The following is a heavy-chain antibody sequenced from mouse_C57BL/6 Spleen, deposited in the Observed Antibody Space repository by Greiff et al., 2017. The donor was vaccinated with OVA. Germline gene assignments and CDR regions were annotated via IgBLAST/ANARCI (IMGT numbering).Heavy chain of an antibody. CDR1: GFSLTSYG. Sequence: QVQLQQSGPGLVQPSQSLSITCTVSGFSLTSYGVHWVRQSPGKGLEWLGVIWRGGSTDYNAAFISRLSISKDNSKSQVFFKMNSLQADDTAIYYCASLLWDFDVWGTGTTVTVSS. J-gene: IGHJ1*03. V-gene: IGHV2-2*01. CDR3: ASLLWDFDV. D-gene: IGHD2-1*01. CDR2: IWRGGST.